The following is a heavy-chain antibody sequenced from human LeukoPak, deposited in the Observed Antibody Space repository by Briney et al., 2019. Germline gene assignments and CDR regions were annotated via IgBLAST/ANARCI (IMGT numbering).Heavy chain of an antibody. Sequence: SETLSLTCTVSGGSISSSSYYWGWIRQPPGKGLEWIGIIYYSGSTYYNPSLKSRVTISVDTSKNQFSLKLSSVTAADTAVYYCARELRYDNSDSGAFWGQGTVVTVSS. CDR1: GGSISSSSYY. CDR2: IYYSGST. V-gene: IGHV4-39*02. D-gene: IGHD3-22*01. J-gene: IGHJ3*01. CDR3: ARELRYDNSDSGAF.